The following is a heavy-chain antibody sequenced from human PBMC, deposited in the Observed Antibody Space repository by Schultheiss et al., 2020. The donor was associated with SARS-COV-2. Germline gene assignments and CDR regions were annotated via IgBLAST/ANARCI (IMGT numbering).Heavy chain of an antibody. CDR3: ARQGSRYPLDY. D-gene: IGHD3-16*02. Sequence: SETLSLTCTVSGGSISSYYWSWIRQPPGKGLEWIGYIYYSGSTYYNPSLKSRVTISVDTSKNQFSLKLSSVTAADTAVYYCARQGSRYPLDYWGQGTLVTVSS. J-gene: IGHJ4*02. V-gene: IGHV4-59*08. CDR1: GGSISSYY. CDR2: IYYSGST.